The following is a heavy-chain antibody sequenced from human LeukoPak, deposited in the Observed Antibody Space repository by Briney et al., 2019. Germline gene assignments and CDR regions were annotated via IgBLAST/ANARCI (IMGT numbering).Heavy chain of an antibody. CDR3: ASHSSSWYTHFDY. V-gene: IGHV4-59*08. D-gene: IGHD6-13*01. Sequence: SETLSLTCTVSGGSISSYYWSRIRQPPGKGLEWIGYIYYSGSTNYNPSLKSRVTISVDTSKNQFSLKLSSVTAADTAVYYCASHSSSWYTHFDYWAQGTLVTVSS. CDR2: IYYSGST. J-gene: IGHJ4*02. CDR1: GGSISSYY.